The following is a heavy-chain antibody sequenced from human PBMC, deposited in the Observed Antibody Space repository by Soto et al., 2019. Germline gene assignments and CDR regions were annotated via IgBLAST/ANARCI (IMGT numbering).Heavy chain of an antibody. Sequence: PEETVTLTCAVYGGSFSGYYWSWIRQPPGKGLEWIGEINHSGSTNYNPSLKSRVTISVDTSKNQFSLKLSSVTAADTSVYYCARDSGIPYYYYGMDVWGQGTTVTVSS. CDR3: ARDSGIPYYYYGMDV. J-gene: IGHJ6*02. CDR1: GGSFSGYY. CDR2: INHSGST. V-gene: IGHV4-34*01.